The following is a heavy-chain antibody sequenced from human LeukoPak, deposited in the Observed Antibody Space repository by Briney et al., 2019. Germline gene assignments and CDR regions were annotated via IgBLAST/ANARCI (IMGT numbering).Heavy chain of an antibody. CDR3: ARDHGGYCSSISCYVPDFDY. J-gene: IGHJ4*02. D-gene: IGHD2-2*01. CDR1: GYTFTSYA. V-gene: IGHV1-18*01. Sequence: ASVKVSCKASGYTFTSYAMNWVRQAPGQGLEWMGWISAYNGNTNYAQKLQGRVTMTTDTSTSTAYMELRSLRSDDTAVYHCARDHGGYCSSISCYVPDFDYWGQGTLVTVSS. CDR2: ISAYNGNT.